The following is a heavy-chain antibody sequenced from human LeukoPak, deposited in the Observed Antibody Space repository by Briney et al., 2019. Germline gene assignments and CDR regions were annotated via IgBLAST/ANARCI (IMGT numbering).Heavy chain of an antibody. D-gene: IGHD5-12*01. Sequence: SQTLSLTCTVSGGSISSGDYYWSWIRQPPGKGLEWIGYIYYSGSTYYNPSLKSRVTISVDTSKNQFSLKLSSVTAADTAVYYCARDGLDVAHQTRDAFDIWGQGTMVTVSS. V-gene: IGHV4-30-4*01. CDR1: GGSISSGDYY. CDR3: ARDGLDVAHQTRDAFDI. J-gene: IGHJ3*02. CDR2: IYYSGST.